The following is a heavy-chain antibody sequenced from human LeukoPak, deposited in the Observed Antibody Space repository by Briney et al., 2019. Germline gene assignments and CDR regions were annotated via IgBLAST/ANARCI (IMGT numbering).Heavy chain of an antibody. CDR3: ARSSDSSGYYGGGIIDY. D-gene: IGHD6-19*01. Sequence: SETLSLTCTVSGGSISTYSWNWIRQPAGKGLEWIGRIYTNENTFFNLSLKSRVTTSVDTSKNQFSLQLTSVTAADAAVYYCARSSDSSGYYGGGIIDYWGQGTLVTVSS. J-gene: IGHJ4*02. CDR2: IYTNENT. V-gene: IGHV4-4*07. CDR1: GGSISTYS.